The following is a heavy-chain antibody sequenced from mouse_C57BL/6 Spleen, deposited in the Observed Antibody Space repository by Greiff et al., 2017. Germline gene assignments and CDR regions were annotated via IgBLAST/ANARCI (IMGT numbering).Heavy chain of an antibody. CDR1: GYAFSSSW. CDR3: ARGGDYGSSYGLYWYFDV. J-gene: IGHJ1*03. Sequence: VQLQQSGPELVKPGASVKISCKASGYAFSSSWMNWVKQRPGKGLEWIGRIYPGDGDTNYNGKFKGKATLTADKSSSTAYMQLSSLTSEDSAVYFCARGGDYGSSYGLYWYFDVWGTGTTVTVSS. D-gene: IGHD1-1*01. CDR2: IYPGDGDT. V-gene: IGHV1-82*01.